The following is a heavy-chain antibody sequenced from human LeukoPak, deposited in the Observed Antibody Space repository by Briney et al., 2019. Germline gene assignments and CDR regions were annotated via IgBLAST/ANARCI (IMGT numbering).Heavy chain of an antibody. D-gene: IGHD5-12*01. J-gene: IGHJ4*02. Sequence: GGSLRLSCAASGFTFDDYAMHWVRHAPGKGLEWVSGISWNSGSIGYADSVKGRFTISRDNAKNSLYLQMNSLRAEDTALYYCAKDVYSGYDYEGYFDYWGQGTLVTVSS. CDR3: AKDVYSGYDYEGYFDY. V-gene: IGHV3-9*01. CDR1: GFTFDDYA. CDR2: ISWNSGSI.